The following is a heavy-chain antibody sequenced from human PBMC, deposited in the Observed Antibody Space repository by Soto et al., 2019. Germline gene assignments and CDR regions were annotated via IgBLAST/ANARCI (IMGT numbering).Heavy chain of an antibody. CDR3: AKGAVAGTPTSYYYYGMDV. V-gene: IGHV1-69*12. Sequence: QVQLLQSGAEVKKPGSSVRVSCEASGGTFRTYAISWVRQAPGQGLEWMGEIIPIFGTVNYAQKFQGRDTITADESTTTVYMDLRSLRSEDTAVYYCAKGAVAGTPTSYYYYGMDVWGQGTTVTVSS. J-gene: IGHJ6*02. D-gene: IGHD6-19*01. CDR2: IIPIFGTV. CDR1: GGTFRTYA.